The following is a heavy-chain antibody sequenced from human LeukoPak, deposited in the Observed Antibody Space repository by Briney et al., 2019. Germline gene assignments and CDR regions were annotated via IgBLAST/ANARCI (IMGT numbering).Heavy chain of an antibody. CDR3: AKPPQKNQIDY. Sequence: QTGGSLRLSCAASGFSVSSYYMGWVRQAPGKGLEWVSAISGSGGSTYYADSVKGRFTISRDNSKNTLYLQMNSLRAEDTAVYYCAKPPQKNQIDYWGQGTLVTVSS. V-gene: IGHV3-23*01. D-gene: IGHD2-2*01. J-gene: IGHJ4*02. CDR2: ISGSGGST. CDR1: GFSVSSYY.